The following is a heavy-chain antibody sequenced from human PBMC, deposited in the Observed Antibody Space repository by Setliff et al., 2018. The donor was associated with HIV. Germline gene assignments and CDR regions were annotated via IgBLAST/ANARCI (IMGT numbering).Heavy chain of an antibody. CDR3: ARRTFGSGRLDP. D-gene: IGHD3-16*01. CDR1: GDSISSGSYY. J-gene: IGHJ5*02. Sequence: SETLSLTCSVSGDSISSGSYYWSWIRLPAGKGLEWIGQFHTTGSTNYNPSLESRLTISIDTSKNQFSLKLNSVTATDTAVYYCARRTFGSGRLDPWGQGTLVTVSS. V-gene: IGHV4-61*09. CDR2: FHTTGST.